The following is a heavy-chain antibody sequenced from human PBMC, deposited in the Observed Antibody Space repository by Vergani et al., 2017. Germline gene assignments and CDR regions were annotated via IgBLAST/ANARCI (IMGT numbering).Heavy chain of an antibody. CDR3: ASDSSMVGTNWFDP. D-gene: IGHD2-21*02. Sequence: QVQLQESGPGLVKPSETLSLICTVSGGSISSYYWSWIRQPPGKGLEWGGYIYYSGSTNYNPSLKSRVTISVDTAKNQFPLKLRSLTAADTAVYYCASDSSMVGTNWFDPWGQGTLVTVSS. CDR1: GGSISSYY. J-gene: IGHJ5*02. CDR2: IYYSGST. V-gene: IGHV4-59*01.